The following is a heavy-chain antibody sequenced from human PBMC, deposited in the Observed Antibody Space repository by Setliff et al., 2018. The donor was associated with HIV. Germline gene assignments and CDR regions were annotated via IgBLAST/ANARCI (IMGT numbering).Heavy chain of an antibody. Sequence: KTSETLSLTCAVSGYSISTAYYWGWIRQPPGKGLEWIGSVYHSGTTYYNPSLKSRVTISVDMSNNQFSLKVTSVTAADTAVYYGMRGRSITIFGVVYFDFWGQGTQVTVSS. D-gene: IGHD3-3*01. CDR2: VYHSGTT. J-gene: IGHJ4*02. V-gene: IGHV4-38-2*01. CDR3: MRGRSITIFGVVYFDF. CDR1: GYSISTAYY.